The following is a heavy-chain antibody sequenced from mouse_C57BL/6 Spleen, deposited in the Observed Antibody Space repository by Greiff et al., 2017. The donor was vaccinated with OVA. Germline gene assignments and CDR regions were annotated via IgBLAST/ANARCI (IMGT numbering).Heavy chain of an antibody. D-gene: IGHD1-1*01. J-gene: IGHJ1*03. V-gene: IGHV2-9*01. CDR1: GFSLTSYG. CDR2: IWGGGST. CDR3: AKHAYYHGSSHWYFDV. Sequence: QVQLKESGPGLVAPSQSLSITCTVSGFSLTSYGVDWVRQPPGKGLEWLGVIWGGGSTNYNSALMSSLSISKDNSKSQVFLKMNRLQTDDPAMYSGAKHAYYHGSSHWYFDVWGTGTTVTVSS.